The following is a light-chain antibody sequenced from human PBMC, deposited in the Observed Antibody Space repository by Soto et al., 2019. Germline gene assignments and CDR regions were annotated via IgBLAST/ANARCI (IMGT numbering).Light chain of an antibody. J-gene: IGKJ3*01. CDR1: ESISSHY. Sequence: EIVLMQSPDTLSLSPGERATLSCRASESISSHYIAWYQQKPGQAPRLLIFGASTRATGIPDRFSGSWSGTDFTLTISRLEPEDFAVYYCQNFGDSPFTFGPRTKVDIK. CDR2: GAS. CDR3: QNFGDSPFT. V-gene: IGKV3-20*01.